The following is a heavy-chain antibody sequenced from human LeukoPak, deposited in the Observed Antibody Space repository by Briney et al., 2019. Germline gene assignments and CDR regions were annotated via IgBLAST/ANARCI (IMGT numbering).Heavy chain of an antibody. CDR2: ISDSGGST. D-gene: IGHD3-22*01. V-gene: IGHV3-23*01. J-gene: IGHJ4*02. CDR3: AKREKSSSGSFDY. Sequence: PGGSLRLSCAASGFTFSSYAMNWVHQAPGKGLEWVSTISDSGGSTYYADSVKGRFTISRDNSKNTLYQQMNSLRAEDTAVYYCAKREKSSSGSFDYWGQGTLVTVSS. CDR1: GFTFSSYA.